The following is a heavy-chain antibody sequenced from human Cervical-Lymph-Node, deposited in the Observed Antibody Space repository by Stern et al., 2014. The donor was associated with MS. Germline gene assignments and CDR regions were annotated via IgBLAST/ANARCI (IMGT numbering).Heavy chain of an antibody. CDR2: IWYDGSNP. CDR1: GFSFSRYA. D-gene: IGHD6-13*01. Sequence: VQLVESGGGVVQPGRSLRLSCAASGFSFSRYAMHWVRQAPGKGLEWVALIWYDGSNPYYADSVTGRFTISRDNSKNTPYLQMNSLRAEDTAVYYCASAYSSSHYYFDYWGQGTLVTVSS. J-gene: IGHJ4*02. V-gene: IGHV3-33*01. CDR3: ASAYSSSHYYFDY.